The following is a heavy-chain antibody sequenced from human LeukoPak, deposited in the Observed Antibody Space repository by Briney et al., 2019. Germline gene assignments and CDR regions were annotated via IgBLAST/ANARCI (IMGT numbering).Heavy chain of an antibody. CDR1: GFTFTTKG. J-gene: IGHJ4*02. V-gene: IGHV3-30*02. CDR3: AKDHDWSFDY. CDR2: LRSDGINK. Sequence: PGGSLRLSCAASGFTFTTKGMHWVRQAPGKGPEWVAMLRSDGINKYYAESVKGRFTMSRDISKNTLFLQMSGLSTDDTAVYYCAKDHDWSFDYWGQGTLVTVSS. D-gene: IGHD3-3*01.